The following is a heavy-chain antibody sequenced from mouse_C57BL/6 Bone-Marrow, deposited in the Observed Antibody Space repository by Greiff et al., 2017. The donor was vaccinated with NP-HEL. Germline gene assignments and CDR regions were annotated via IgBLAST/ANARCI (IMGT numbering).Heavy chain of an antibody. CDR3: ARFYYYGSRYFDV. J-gene: IGHJ1*03. Sequence: VQLQQPGAELVMPGASVKLSCKASGYTFTSYWMHWVKQRPGQGLEWIGEIDPSDSYTNYNQKFKGKSTLTVDKSSSTAYMQLSSLTSEDSAVYYCARFYYYGSRYFDVWGTGTTVTVSS. D-gene: IGHD1-1*01. V-gene: IGHV1-69*01. CDR1: GYTFTSYW. CDR2: IDPSDSYT.